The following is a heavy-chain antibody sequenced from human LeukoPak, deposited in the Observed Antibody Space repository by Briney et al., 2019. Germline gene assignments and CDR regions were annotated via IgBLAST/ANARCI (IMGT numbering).Heavy chain of an antibody. Sequence: TGGTLRLSCAASGCTFSDYYRSWIRQAPGKGLEWVADISSSGSTIYYAASVKGRFTISRDHATNSLYLPINSLTPEDTAAYYCARDRGVGAEGYWGQGTLVTVSS. J-gene: IGHJ4*02. CDR2: ISSSGSTI. D-gene: IGHD1-26*01. V-gene: IGHV3-11*04. CDR1: GCTFSDYY. CDR3: ARDRGVGAEGY.